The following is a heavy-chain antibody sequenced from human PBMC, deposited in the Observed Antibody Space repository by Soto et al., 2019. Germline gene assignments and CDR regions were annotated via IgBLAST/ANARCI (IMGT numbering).Heavy chain of an antibody. CDR3: ARAPEIDGYSYGPSDAFDI. Sequence: PAETLALACAFYGGSFSVYYWSWIRQPPGKGLDWIGEINHSGSTNYNPSLKSRVTISVDTSKNQFSLKLSSVTAADTAVYYCARAPEIDGYSYGPSDAFDIWGQGTMVTVSS. D-gene: IGHD5-18*01. CDR1: GGSFSVYY. V-gene: IGHV4-34*01. J-gene: IGHJ3*02. CDR2: INHSGST.